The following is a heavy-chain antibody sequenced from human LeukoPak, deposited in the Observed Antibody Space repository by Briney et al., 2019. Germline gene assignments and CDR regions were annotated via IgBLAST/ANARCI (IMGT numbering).Heavy chain of an antibody. CDR2: VYYTGSI. Sequence: SETLSLTCSVSGGSINGCYWSWIRQPPGRGLQWLGFVYYTGSIDYNPSLKSRVSISVDTSRNQFSLKLTSVTAADTAVYYCARRHNSAYVVDYWGRGTLVTVSS. V-gene: IGHV4-59*08. D-gene: IGHD3-10*02. CDR1: GGSINGCY. J-gene: IGHJ4*02. CDR3: ARRHNSAYVVDY.